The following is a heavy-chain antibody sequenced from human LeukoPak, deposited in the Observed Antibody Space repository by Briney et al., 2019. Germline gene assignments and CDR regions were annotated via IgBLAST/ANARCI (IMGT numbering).Heavy chain of an antibody. V-gene: IGHV3-64*01. Sequence: GGSLRLSCAASGFTFSSYAMSWVRQAPGKGLEYVSAISSNGGSTYYANSVKGRFTISRDNSKNTLYLQMGSLRAEDMAVYYCARARGIVGAIDYWGQGTLVTVSS. CDR2: ISSNGGST. CDR3: ARARGIVGAIDY. D-gene: IGHD1-26*01. CDR1: GFTFSSYA. J-gene: IGHJ4*02.